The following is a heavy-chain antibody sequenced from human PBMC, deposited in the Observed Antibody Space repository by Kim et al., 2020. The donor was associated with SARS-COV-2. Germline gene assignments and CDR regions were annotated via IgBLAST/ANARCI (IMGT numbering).Heavy chain of an antibody. CDR3: AGVPPMGASAQDAFDI. V-gene: IGHV4-4*02. J-gene: IGHJ3*02. Sequence: SLKSRVTISGDKSKNQCSLKLSSVTAADTAVYYCAGVPPMGASAQDAFDIWGQGTMVTVSS. D-gene: IGHD1-26*01.